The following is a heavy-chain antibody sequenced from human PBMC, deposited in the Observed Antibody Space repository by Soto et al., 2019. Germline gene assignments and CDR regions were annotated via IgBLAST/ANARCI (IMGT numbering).Heavy chain of an antibody. J-gene: IGHJ3*02. D-gene: IGHD6-19*01. Sequence: EVQLLESGGGLVQPGGSLRLSCAASGFTFSSYAMSWVRQAPGKGLEWVSAISGSGGSTYYADSVKGRFTISRDNSKNTLYLQMNSLRAEDTAVYYCANLGIAVAGTERNAFDIWGQGTMVTVSS. V-gene: IGHV3-23*01. CDR3: ANLGIAVAGTERNAFDI. CDR1: GFTFSSYA. CDR2: ISGSGGST.